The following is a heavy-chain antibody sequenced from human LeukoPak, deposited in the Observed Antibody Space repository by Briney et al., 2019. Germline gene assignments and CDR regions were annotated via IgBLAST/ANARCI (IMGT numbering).Heavy chain of an antibody. D-gene: IGHD6-19*01. V-gene: IGHV1-69*05. CDR3: ARSARNRKQWLDEYYFDY. J-gene: IGHJ4*02. CDR1: GGTFSSYA. CDR2: IIPIFGTA. Sequence: SSVKVSCKASGGTFSSYAINWVRQAPGQGLEWMGRIIPIFGTANYAQKFQGRVTITTDESTSTAYMELSSLRSEDTAVYYCARSARNRKQWLDEYYFDYWGQGTLVTVSS.